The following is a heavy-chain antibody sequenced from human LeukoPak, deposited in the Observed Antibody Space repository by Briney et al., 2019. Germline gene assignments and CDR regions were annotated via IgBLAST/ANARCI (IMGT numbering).Heavy chain of an antibody. CDR2: IIPILGIA. Sequence: SVKVSCKASGGTFSSYAISWVRQAPGQGLEWMGRIIPILGIANYAQKFQGRVTITADKSTSTAYMELSSLRSEDTAVYYCARDGPYYPFDLCSSEGGYAFDIWGQGTMVTVSS. CDR1: GGTFSSYA. V-gene: IGHV1-69*04. D-gene: IGHD6-19*01. CDR3: ARDGPYYPFDLCSSEGGYAFDI. J-gene: IGHJ3*02.